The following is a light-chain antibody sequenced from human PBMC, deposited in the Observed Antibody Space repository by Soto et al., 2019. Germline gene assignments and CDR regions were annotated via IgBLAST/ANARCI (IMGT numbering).Light chain of an antibody. CDR3: QSPESLLVYV. V-gene: IGLV1-40*01. CDR1: NSNIGAGSD. J-gene: IGLJ1*01. CDR2: NNN. Sequence: QSALTQPPSVAGAPGQRVTISCTGSNSNIGAGSDVHWYQQLPGTAPKLLMSNNNNRPSGVPDRFSGSKSGTSASLTITGLQAEVYADYYRQSPESLLVYVSG.